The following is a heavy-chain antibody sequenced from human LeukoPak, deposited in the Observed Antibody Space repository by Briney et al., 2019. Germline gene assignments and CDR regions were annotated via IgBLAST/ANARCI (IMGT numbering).Heavy chain of an antibody. V-gene: IGHV3-53*01. D-gene: IGHD3-22*01. CDR1: GFTVCSDY. CDR2: IYSGGST. J-gene: IGHJ4*02. Sequence: PGGSLRLSCAASGFTVCSDYMSWVRQAPGKGLEWISIIYSGGSTYYADSVKGRFTISRDNSKNTLYLQMNSLRAEDTAVYYCAKTHDSSGSRLDYWGQGTLVTVSS. CDR3: AKTHDSSGSRLDY.